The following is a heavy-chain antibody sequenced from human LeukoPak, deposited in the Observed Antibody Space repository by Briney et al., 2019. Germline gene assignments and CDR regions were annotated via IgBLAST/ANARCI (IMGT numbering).Heavy chain of an antibody. Sequence: SETLSLTCTVSGGSISSYYWSWIRQPPGKGLEWIGYIYYSGSTNYNPSLKSRVIISVDTSKNQFSLKLSSVTAADTAVYYCAIPVFYGSGDWGQGTLVTVSS. CDR3: AIPVFYGSGD. CDR2: IYYSGST. V-gene: IGHV4-59*01. J-gene: IGHJ4*02. D-gene: IGHD3-10*01. CDR1: GGSISSYY.